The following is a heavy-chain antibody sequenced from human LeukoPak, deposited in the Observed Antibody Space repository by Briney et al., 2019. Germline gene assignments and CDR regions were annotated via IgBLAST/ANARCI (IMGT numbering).Heavy chain of an antibody. CDR1: GFTFSSYA. Sequence: PGGSLRLSCAASGFTFSSYAMSWVRRAPGKGLEWVSAISGSGGSTYYADSVKGRFTISRDNSKNTLYLQMNSLRAEDTAVYYCAKDRESSSWHVSLFDYWGQGTLVTVSS. CDR3: AKDRESSSWHVSLFDY. CDR2: ISGSGGST. J-gene: IGHJ4*02. D-gene: IGHD6-13*01. V-gene: IGHV3-23*01.